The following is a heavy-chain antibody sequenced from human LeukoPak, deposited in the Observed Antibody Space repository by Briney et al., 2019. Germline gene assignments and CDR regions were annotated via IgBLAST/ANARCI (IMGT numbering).Heavy chain of an antibody. D-gene: IGHD6-6*01. CDR1: GYTFTNYD. Sequence: ASVKVSCKASGYTFTNYDINWVRQATGQGLEWMGWMNPNSGNTGYAQKFKGRVTMTRDNSIATAYMELSSPSSEDTAVYYCAREPSLQSSSSYNYWGQGTVVTVSS. CDR2: MNPNSGNT. J-gene: IGHJ4*02. V-gene: IGHV1-8*01. CDR3: AREPSLQSSSSYNY.